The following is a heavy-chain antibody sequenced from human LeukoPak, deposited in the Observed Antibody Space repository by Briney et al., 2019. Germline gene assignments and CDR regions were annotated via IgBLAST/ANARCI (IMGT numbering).Heavy chain of an antibody. D-gene: IGHD1-26*01. CDR2: FYYSGST. Sequence: SETLSLTCTVSGGSISSYYWSWIRQPPGKGPEWIGYFYYSGSTNYNPSLKSRVTLSVDTSRNQFSLKLSSVTAADTALYYCARGGSIVGATPHDTFDIWGQGTMVTVSS. CDR3: ARGGSIVGATPHDTFDI. CDR1: GGSISSYY. V-gene: IGHV4-59*01. J-gene: IGHJ3*02.